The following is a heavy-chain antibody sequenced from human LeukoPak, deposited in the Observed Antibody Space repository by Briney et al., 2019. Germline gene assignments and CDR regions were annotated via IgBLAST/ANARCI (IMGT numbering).Heavy chain of an antibody. D-gene: IGHD2/OR15-2a*01. CDR3: ARDWGSERIIADY. CDR1: GYTFTTYG. CDR2: ISPDKGKT. V-gene: IGHV1-18*01. Sequence: ASVKVSCKSSGYTFTTYGISWVRQAPGQGLEWMGWISPDKGKTDYAQKYQGRVTMTSDTSTSTAYMELRNLRSDDTAVYFCARDWGSERIIADYWGQGTLVTVSS. J-gene: IGHJ4*02.